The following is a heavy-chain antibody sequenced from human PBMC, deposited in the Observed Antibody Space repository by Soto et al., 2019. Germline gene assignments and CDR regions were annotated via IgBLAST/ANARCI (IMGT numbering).Heavy chain of an antibody. CDR2: INHSGST. J-gene: IGHJ6*02. D-gene: IGHD3-22*01. CDR1: GGSFSGYY. V-gene: IGHV4-34*01. CDR3: ARHGPRVYYDNSDYYYYGMDV. Sequence: WETLSLTCAVYGGSFSGYYWSRIRQPPGKGLEWIGEINHSGSTNYNPSLKSRVTISVDTSKNQFSLKLSSVTAEDTAVYYCARHGPRVYYDNSDYYYYGMDVWGQGTTVTVSS.